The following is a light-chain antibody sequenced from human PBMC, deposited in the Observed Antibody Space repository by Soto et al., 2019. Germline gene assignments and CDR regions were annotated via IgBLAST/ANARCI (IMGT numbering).Light chain of an antibody. CDR1: QSISNK. V-gene: IGKV3-15*01. Sequence: EIVMTQSPATLSVSPGERATLSCRASQSISNKVGWYQQKAGQAPRLLIYGASTRATGVPPRFSGSGSGTEFTLTISSLQSEDVAVYYCQQYNIWSSITFGQGTRLEIK. CDR2: GAS. CDR3: QQYNIWSSIT. J-gene: IGKJ5*01.